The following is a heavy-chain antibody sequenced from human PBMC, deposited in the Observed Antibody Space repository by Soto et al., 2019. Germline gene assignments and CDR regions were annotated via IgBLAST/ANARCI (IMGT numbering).Heavy chain of an antibody. CDR3: AMVDVYVTPSPQDV. D-gene: IGHD3-16*01. V-gene: IGHV1-18*01. CDR1: GYSFTRYG. Sequence: QVQLVQSGAEVKNPGASVKVSCKASGYSFTRYGIVWARQAPGQGLEWMGWINAYNGNTNYAQNLQGRLTLTTDTSTTTAYMELSSLRSNDTAIYYCAMVDVYVTPSPQDVWGKGTTVTVSS. CDR2: INAYNGNT. J-gene: IGHJ6*04.